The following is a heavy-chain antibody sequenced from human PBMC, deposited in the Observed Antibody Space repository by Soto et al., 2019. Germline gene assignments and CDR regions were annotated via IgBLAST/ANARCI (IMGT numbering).Heavy chain of an antibody. D-gene: IGHD2-2*02. CDR1: GGSISSYY. J-gene: IGHJ4*02. Sequence: KQSQTLSLTCTVSGGSISSYYWSWIRQPAGKGLEWIGRIYTSGSTNYNPSLKSRVTMSVDTSKNQFSLKLSSVTAADTAVYYCARESDCSSTSCYTDYWGQGTLVTVSS. CDR3: ARESDCSSTSCYTDY. CDR2: IYTSGST. V-gene: IGHV4-4*07.